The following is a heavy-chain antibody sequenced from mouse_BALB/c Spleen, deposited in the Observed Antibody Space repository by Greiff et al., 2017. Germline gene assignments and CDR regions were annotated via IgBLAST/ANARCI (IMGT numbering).Heavy chain of an antibody. J-gene: IGHJ3*01. Sequence: VQLQQSGAELVRSGASVKLSCTASGFNIKDYYMHWVKQRPEQGLEWIGWIDPENGDTEYAPKFQGKATMTADTSSNTAYLQLSSLTSEDTAVYYCARGGSMITTGFAYWGQGTLVTVSA. CDR1: GFNIKDYY. CDR3: ARGGSMITTGFAY. V-gene: IGHV14-4*02. CDR2: IDPENGDT. D-gene: IGHD2-4*01.